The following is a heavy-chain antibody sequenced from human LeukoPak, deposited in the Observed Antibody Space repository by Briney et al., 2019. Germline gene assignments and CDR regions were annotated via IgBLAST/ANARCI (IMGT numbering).Heavy chain of an antibody. V-gene: IGHV3-21*01. CDR3: ARSRLDSSGYSGHSHFHFFDY. CDR1: GFTFSSYS. CDR2: ISSSGSYI. D-gene: IGHD3-22*01. J-gene: IGHJ4*02. Sequence: GGSLRLSCAASGFTFSSYSMNWVRQAPGKGLEWVSSISSSGSYIYYADSVKGRFTISRDNAKNSLYLQMNSLRAEDTAVYYCARSRLDSSGYSGHSHFHFFDYWGQGTLVTVSS.